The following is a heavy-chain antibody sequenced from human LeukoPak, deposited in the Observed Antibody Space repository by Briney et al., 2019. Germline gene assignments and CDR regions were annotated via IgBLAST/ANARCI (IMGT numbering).Heavy chain of an antibody. Sequence: GGSLRLPCTASGFSFSTYAMNWARQAPGKGLEWVSAISGSGGSTYYADSVKGRFTISRDNSKNTLYLQMNSLRAEDTAVYYCAKDPYSSSWTHYFDYWGQGTLVTVSS. V-gene: IGHV3-23*01. D-gene: IGHD6-13*01. J-gene: IGHJ4*02. CDR1: GFSFSTYA. CDR3: AKDPYSSSWTHYFDY. CDR2: ISGSGGST.